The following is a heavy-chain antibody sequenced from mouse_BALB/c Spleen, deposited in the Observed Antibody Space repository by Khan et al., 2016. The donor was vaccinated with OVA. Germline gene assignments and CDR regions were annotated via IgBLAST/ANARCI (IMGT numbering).Heavy chain of an antibody. CDR3: ASHLTGSFAY. CDR2: ISSGGDYT. Sequence: EVELVESGGDLVKPGGSLKLSCAASGFSFSSYSMSWVRQTPDKRLEWVATISSGGDYTYYPDIVKGRFTISRDNAKNTLYLQMSSLKSEDTAMYYCASHLTGSFAYWGQGTLVTV. D-gene: IGHD4-1*01. V-gene: IGHV5-6*01. J-gene: IGHJ3*01. CDR1: GFSFSSYS.